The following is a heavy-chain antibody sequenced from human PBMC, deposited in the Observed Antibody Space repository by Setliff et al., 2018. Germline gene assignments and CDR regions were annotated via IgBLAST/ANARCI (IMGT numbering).Heavy chain of an antibody. D-gene: IGHD6-19*01. Sequence: NLSLTCTVSGGSVNSGYDNWNWLRQPAGKGLEWIGHINRRGSTNFSPSLKSRVTISLDTSKNQFSLNLTSVTAADTAVYYCARASSGWYSAYYYYMDVWGKGTTVTVSS. V-gene: IGHV4-61*09. CDR1: GGSVNSGYDN. J-gene: IGHJ6*03. CDR3: ARASSGWYSAYYYYMDV. CDR2: INRRGST.